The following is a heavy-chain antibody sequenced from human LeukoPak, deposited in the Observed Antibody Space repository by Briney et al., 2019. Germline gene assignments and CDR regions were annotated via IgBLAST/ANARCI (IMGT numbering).Heavy chain of an antibody. CDR2: SRNKANSYTT. CDR3: AREGSGWGTFFDY. Sequence: PGGSLRLSCAVSGFTFSDHYMDWVRQTPGKRLEWLARSRNKANSYTTQYATSVKGRFTISRDDSENSLYLQMNSLRAEDTALYYCAREGSGWGTFFDYWGQGTLVTVSS. J-gene: IGHJ4*02. D-gene: IGHD6-19*01. V-gene: IGHV3-72*01. CDR1: GFTFSDHY.